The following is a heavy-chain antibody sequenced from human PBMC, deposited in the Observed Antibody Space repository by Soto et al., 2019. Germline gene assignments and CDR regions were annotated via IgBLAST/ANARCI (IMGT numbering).Heavy chain of an antibody. CDR1: GGSVSSYY. CDR2: FYTSGNT. V-gene: IGHV4-4*07. J-gene: IGHJ5*02. Sequence: SETLSLTCTVSGGSVSSYYWSWIRQPAGKGLEWIGRFYTSGNTNYNPSLKSRVTMSLDTSKDQFSLKLSSVTAADTAVYFCASDSTGWFDPWGQGTLVTVSS. D-gene: IGHD7-27*01. CDR3: ASDSTGWFDP.